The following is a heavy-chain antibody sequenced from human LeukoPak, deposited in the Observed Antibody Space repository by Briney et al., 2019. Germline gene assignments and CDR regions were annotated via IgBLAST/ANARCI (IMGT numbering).Heavy chain of an antibody. CDR1: GGSFSGYY. Sequence: SETLSLTCAVYGGSFSGYYWTWIRQTPEEGLEWIGEMNPSGSTSYNPSLKSRVTISVDTSKNQFSLKLSSVTAADMAVYYCARGRQDVTMIVVVMTAVSYYLDVWGKGTTVTVS. CDR3: ARGRQDVTMIVVVMTAVSYYLDV. V-gene: IGHV4-34*01. CDR2: MNPSGST. D-gene: IGHD3-22*01. J-gene: IGHJ6*03.